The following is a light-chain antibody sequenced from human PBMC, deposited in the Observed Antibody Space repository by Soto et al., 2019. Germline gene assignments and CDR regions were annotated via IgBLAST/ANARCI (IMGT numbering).Light chain of an antibody. CDR3: QQYESYST. Sequence: DIPMTQSPSTLSASVGDRVTITCRASQSISSWLAWYQQKPGKAPKLLTYKASSLESGVPSRFSGSGSGTEFTLTISSLQPDDFATYYCQQYESYSTFGQGTRVEIK. V-gene: IGKV1-5*03. CDR2: KAS. J-gene: IGKJ1*01. CDR1: QSISSW.